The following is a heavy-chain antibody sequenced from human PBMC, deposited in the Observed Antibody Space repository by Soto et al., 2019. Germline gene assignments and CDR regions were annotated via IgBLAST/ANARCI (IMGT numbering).Heavy chain of an antibody. CDR1: GFTFSGYE. J-gene: IGHJ4*02. CDR2: ISSSGSTI. CDR3: ARAMIVTDYFDY. V-gene: IGHV3-48*03. Sequence: GGYLRLCFAASGFTFSGYEMNWVRQAPGKALEWVSYISSSGSTIYYADSVKGRFTISRDNAKNSLYLQMNSLRAEDTAVYYCARAMIVTDYFDYWGQGTLVTVSS. D-gene: IGHD3-22*01.